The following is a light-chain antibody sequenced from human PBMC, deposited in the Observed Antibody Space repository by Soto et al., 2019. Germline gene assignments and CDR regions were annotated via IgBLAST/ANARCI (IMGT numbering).Light chain of an antibody. V-gene: IGKV3-15*01. J-gene: IGKJ3*01. CDR1: QSVGSH. CDR3: QQYNKWPFT. Sequence: EIVMTQSPATLSVTPGERATLSCRASQSVGSHLVWYQQKPGQAPSLLISDASTRATGFPARFSGSGSGTEFTLTISSLQSEDVAVYYCQQYNKWPFTVGAGTKVDIK. CDR2: DAS.